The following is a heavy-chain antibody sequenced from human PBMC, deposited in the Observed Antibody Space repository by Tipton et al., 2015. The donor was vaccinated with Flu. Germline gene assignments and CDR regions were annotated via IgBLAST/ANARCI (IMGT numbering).Heavy chain of an antibody. CDR1: GDSITSGNYY. Sequence: TLSLTCTVSGDSITSGNYYWTWIRQSAGKGLEWIGRVSSSGSTRYNPSLKGRATISLDMSRNQFSLKLISVTAADTAVYYCAREGGYSTGFSRIDTWGQGTLVIVSS. CDR3: AREGGYSTGFSRIDT. CDR2: VSSSGST. V-gene: IGHV4-61*02. D-gene: IGHD2-8*02. J-gene: IGHJ5*02.